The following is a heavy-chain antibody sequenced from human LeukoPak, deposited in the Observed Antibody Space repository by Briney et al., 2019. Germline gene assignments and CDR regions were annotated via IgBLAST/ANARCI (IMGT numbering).Heavy chain of an antibody. CDR3: AREVMVRGVSAFDI. Sequence: SETLSLTCTVSGGSISSFYWSWIRQPPGKGLEWSGYMYYSGSTKYNPSLKSRVTISVDTSKNQLSLKLNSVTAADTAVYYCAREVMVRGVSAFDIWGQGAMVTVSS. CDR1: GGSISSFY. J-gene: IGHJ3*02. D-gene: IGHD3-10*01. CDR2: MYYSGST. V-gene: IGHV4-59*01.